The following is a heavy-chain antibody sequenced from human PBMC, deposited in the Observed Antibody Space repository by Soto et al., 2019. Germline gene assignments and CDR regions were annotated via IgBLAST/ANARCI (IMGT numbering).Heavy chain of an antibody. CDR3: AKDAKGGSQYRGAFDY. J-gene: IGHJ4*02. CDR2: ISASGGAT. D-gene: IGHD1-26*01. Sequence: PGGSLRLSCVASGFTFSSYAMSWVRQAPGKGLEWVAAISASGGATLHADSVKGRFTISRDNPKNTLHLQMNSLRAEDTAVYYCAKDAKGGSQYRGAFDYWGQGTQVTVSS. V-gene: IGHV3-23*01. CDR1: GFTFSSYA.